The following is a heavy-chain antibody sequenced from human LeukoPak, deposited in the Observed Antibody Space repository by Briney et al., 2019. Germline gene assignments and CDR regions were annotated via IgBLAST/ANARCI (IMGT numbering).Heavy chain of an antibody. D-gene: IGHD6-19*01. Sequence: GGSLRLPCAASRFTFSSYWMGWVRQAPGKGLEWVANIKQDGSEKYYVDSVKGRFTISRNNAKNSLYLQMNSLRAEDTAVYYCAREQIAVAGTLDYWGQGTLVTVSS. CDR3: AREQIAVAGTLDY. CDR2: IKQDGSEK. V-gene: IGHV3-7*01. J-gene: IGHJ4*02. CDR1: RFTFSSYW.